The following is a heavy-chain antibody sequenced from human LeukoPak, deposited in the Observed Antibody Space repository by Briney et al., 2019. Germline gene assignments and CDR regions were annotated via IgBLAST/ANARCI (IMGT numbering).Heavy chain of an antibody. D-gene: IGHD6-19*01. Sequence: GGSLRLSCAASGFTFSSYGMHWVRQAPGKGLEWVAAISYDGSNKYYADSVKGRCTISRDNSKNTLYLQMNSLRAEDTAVYYCARGLEQWLIRRLDYWGQGTLVTVSS. CDR3: ARGLEQWLIRRLDY. CDR2: ISYDGSNK. CDR1: GFTFSSYG. V-gene: IGHV3-30*19. J-gene: IGHJ4*02.